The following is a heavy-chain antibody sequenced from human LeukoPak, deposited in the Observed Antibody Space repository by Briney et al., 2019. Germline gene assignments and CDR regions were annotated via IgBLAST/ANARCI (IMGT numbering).Heavy chain of an antibody. D-gene: IGHD2-21*02. CDR1: GFTFSRNN. CDR3: VRGCGGDCYTRYYFDC. J-gene: IGHJ4*02. Sequence: GGSLRLSCAASGFTFSRNNVNWVRQAPGKGLEWVSSIHSSSSYVYYADSVKGRFTISRDNAKNSLYLQMNSLRAEDTAVYYCVRGCGGDCYTRYYFDCWGQGTLVAVSS. CDR2: IHSSSSYV. V-gene: IGHV3-21*01.